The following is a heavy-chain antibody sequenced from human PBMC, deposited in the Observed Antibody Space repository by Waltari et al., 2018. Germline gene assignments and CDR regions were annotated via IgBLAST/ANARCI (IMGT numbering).Heavy chain of an antibody. V-gene: IGHV4-39*07. CDR2: IYYSGST. CDR1: GXXXXXXSYY. J-gene: IGHJ4*02. CDR3: ASXXXXDYFDY. Sequence: QLXLQESGPGLVXPSETLSLTCTVSGXXXXXXSYYWGWIRQPPGKGLECIGSIYYSGSTYYNPSLKSRVTISVDTSKNQFSLKXXXVTAADTAVYYCASXXXXDYFDYWGQGTL.